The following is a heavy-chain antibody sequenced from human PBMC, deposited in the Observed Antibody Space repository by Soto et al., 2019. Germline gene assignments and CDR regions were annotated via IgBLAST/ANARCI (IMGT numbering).Heavy chain of an antibody. V-gene: IGHV4-4*07. D-gene: IGHD1-20*01. J-gene: IGHJ2*01. CDR3: ARESSVSVLYWYFDL. Sequence: SETLSLTCSVSGVYMSSYYWSWIRQPAGKGLEWIGRIYNIGSTNYNPSLKSRVTMSVDTSKNELSLSLTAVTAADTAVYYCARESSVSVLYWYFDLWGRGTLVTV. CDR1: GVYMSSYY. CDR2: IYNIGST.